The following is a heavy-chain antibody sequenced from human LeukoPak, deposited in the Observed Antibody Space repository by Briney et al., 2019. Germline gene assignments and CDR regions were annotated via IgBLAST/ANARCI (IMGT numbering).Heavy chain of an antibody. CDR2: IHHSGNS. Sequence: SETLSLTCTVSGASVTDYYWSWIRQSPGKGLEWISYIHHSGNSDYNPSLRSRVTTSLDTSKNQFSLNLISVSAADTAVYYCTRGHWGLQSWSQGTLVTVSS. D-gene: IGHD7-27*01. V-gene: IGHV4-59*02. CDR1: GASVTDYY. CDR3: TRGHWGLQS. J-gene: IGHJ5*02.